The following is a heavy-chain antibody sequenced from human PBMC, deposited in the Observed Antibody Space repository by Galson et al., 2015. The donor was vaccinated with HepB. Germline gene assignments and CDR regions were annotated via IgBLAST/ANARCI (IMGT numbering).Heavy chain of an antibody. J-gene: IGHJ2*01. CDR2: IDPSDSHV. CDR3: AKSNSWFIWFLDL. V-gene: IGHV5-10-1*01. Sequence: QSGAEVKTPGESLKISCKASGYTFTNHWISWFRQMPGQGPEWMGRIDPSDSHVDYSPSLQGHVSMSVDRSITTAYLQWNSLRASDSAIYFCAKSNSWFIWFLDLWGRGTPVIVSS. CDR1: GYTFTNHW. D-gene: IGHD4-11*01.